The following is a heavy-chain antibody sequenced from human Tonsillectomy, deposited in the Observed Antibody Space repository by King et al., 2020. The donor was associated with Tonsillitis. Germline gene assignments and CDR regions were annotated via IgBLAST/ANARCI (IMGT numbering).Heavy chain of an antibody. CDR1: GFTFSDYY. D-gene: IGHD2/OR15-2a*01. Sequence: VQLVESGGGLVKPGGSLRLSCAASGFTFSDYYMSWIRQAPGKGLEWISYISSSSCYTNYADSVKGRLTISRDNAKHSLYLQMNSLRADDTAVYYCARVVTGILVYWGQGTLVTVSS. J-gene: IGHJ4*02. CDR2: ISSSSCYT. V-gene: IGHV3-11*06. CDR3: ARVVTGILVY.